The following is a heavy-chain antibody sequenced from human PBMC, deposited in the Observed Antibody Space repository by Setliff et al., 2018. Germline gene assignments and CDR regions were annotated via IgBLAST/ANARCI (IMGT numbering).Heavy chain of an antibody. D-gene: IGHD2-15*01. V-gene: IGHV1-69*13. CDR3: ARSGLGGSPQYFFDS. J-gene: IGHJ4*02. Sequence: SVKVSCKAADYTFLSYGLSWVRQAPGQGLEWMGGIIPIFGTANYAQKFQGRVTITADESTSTVFMELSSLRSEDTAVYYCARSGLGGSPQYFFDSWGQGTLVTVSS. CDR1: DYTFLSYG. CDR2: IIPIFGTA.